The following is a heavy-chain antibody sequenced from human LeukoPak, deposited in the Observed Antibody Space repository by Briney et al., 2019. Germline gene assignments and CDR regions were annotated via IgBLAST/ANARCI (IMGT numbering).Heavy chain of an antibody. CDR1: GFTFSSYW. Sequence: GGSLRLSCAASGFTFSSYWMSWVRQAPGKGLEWVANIKQDGSEKYYVDSVKGRFTISRDHAKNSLYLQMNSLRAEDTAVYYCARDPGSHNYYFDYWGQGTLVTVSS. J-gene: IGHJ4*02. CDR2: IKQDGSEK. V-gene: IGHV3-7*01. D-gene: IGHD1-1*01. CDR3: ARDPGSHNYYFDY.